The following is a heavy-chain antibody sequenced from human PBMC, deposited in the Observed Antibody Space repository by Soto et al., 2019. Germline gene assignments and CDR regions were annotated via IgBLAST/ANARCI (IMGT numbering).Heavy chain of an antibody. V-gene: IGHV3-74*01. CDR2: INGDGSTT. D-gene: IGHD6-25*01. CDR3: ASGYRGAFDF. CDR1: EFALRSYG. J-gene: IGHJ3*01. Sequence: EVQLVESGGGLVQPGGSLRLSCAASEFALRSYGMHWVRKVQGKGQVWVSRINGDGSTTDYADSVKGRFTISRDNAKNTLFLQMNSLRAEDTAVYYCASGYRGAFDFWGRGTMVTVSS.